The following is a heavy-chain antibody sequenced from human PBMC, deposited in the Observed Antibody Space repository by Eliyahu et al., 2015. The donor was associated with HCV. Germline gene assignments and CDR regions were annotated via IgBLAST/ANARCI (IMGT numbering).Heavy chain of an antibody. CDR1: GGSITTYY. Sequence: QVQLQESGPGLVKPSETLSLTCTVXGGSITTYYWSWIRQPPGKGLEWXGXIHYXGSPNYNPSLKSRVTISLDTSKNQFSLNLTSVTAADTAVYYCASGGGGIAVAGTGGWFDPWGQGTLVTVSS. CDR3: ASGGGGIAVAGTGGWFDP. V-gene: IGHV4-59*01. D-gene: IGHD6-19*01. J-gene: IGHJ5*02. CDR2: IHYXGSP.